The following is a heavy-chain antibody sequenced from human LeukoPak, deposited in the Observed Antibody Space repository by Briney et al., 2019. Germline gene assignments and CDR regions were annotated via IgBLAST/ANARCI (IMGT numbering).Heavy chain of an antibody. D-gene: IGHD5-18*01. V-gene: IGHV3-30*02. J-gene: IGHJ4*02. Sequence: YDVSNTYYASSGKGRFTIARENCKNNVYMKIDRQRAGDTAVYYCAKDRVDTAMTRYFDYWGQGTLVTVSS. CDR2: YDVSNT. CDR3: AKDRVDTAMTRYFDY.